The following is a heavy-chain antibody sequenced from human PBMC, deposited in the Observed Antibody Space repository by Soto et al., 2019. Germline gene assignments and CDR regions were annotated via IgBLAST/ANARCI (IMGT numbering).Heavy chain of an antibody. CDR3: ARGGGGGQFDL. CDR1: GMTLRDFY. D-gene: IGHD2-15*01. Sequence: QVQLVESGGGLVKPGGSLRLSCAAPGMTLRDFYMIWFSQAPGQGLGWLSYISPGSNYREYADSVKGRHLISRDKAKNSLYLQMNSLRDQDTAIYYCARGGGGGQFDLWGQGSVVTVSS. J-gene: IGHJ5*02. CDR2: ISPGSNYR. V-gene: IGHV3-11*06.